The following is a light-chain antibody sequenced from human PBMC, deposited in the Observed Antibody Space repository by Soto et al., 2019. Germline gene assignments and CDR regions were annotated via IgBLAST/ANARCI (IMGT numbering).Light chain of an antibody. CDR3: NSYTTIRTYV. CDR1: SSDIGSYNY. Sequence: QSALTQPASVSGSPGQSITISCTGTSSDIGSYNYVSWYQQYPGKAPKLIIYAVSNRPSGVSNRFSGSKSGNTASLTISGLQPEDEADYYCNSYTTIRTYVFGTGTKLTVL. CDR2: AVS. J-gene: IGLJ1*01. V-gene: IGLV2-14*01.